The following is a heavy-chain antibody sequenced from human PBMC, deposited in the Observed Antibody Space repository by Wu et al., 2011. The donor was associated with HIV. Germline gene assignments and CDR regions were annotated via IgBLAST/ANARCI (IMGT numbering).Heavy chain of an antibody. CDR3: ARVRAITMVRGVISHYGMDV. CDR2: INPNSGGT. Sequence: QVQLVQSGAEVKKPGSSVKVSCKGPLEATFNSYGISWVRQAPGQGLEWMGWINPNSGGTNYAQKFQGRVTMTRDTSISTAYMELSRLRSDDTAVYYCARVRAITMVRGVISHYGMDVWGQGTTVTVSS. J-gene: IGHJ6*02. D-gene: IGHD3-10*01. V-gene: IGHV1-2*02. CDR1: EATFNSYG.